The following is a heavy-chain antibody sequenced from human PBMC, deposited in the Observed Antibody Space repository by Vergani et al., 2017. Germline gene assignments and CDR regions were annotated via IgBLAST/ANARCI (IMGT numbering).Heavy chain of an antibody. Sequence: RQPPGKGLEWVSGISWNSGAVDYADSVRGRFTISRDNAKNSLFLEMNSLRFEDTAVYFCTXGSVYYHDSAGHGYDPYTGFDLWGQGTLVTVSS. CDR3: TXGSVYYHDSAGHGYDPYTGFDL. D-gene: IGHD5-12*01. J-gene: IGHJ3*01. CDR2: ISWNSGAV. V-gene: IGHV3-9*01.